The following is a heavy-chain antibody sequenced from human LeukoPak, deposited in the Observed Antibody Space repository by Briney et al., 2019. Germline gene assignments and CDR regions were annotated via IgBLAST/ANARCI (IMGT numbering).Heavy chain of an antibody. D-gene: IGHD6-13*01. CDR1: GYTFTGYY. Sequence: ASVKVSCKASGYTFTGYYMHWVRQAPGQGLEWMGWINPNSGGTNYAQKFQGRVTMTRDTPISTAYMELSRLRSDDTAVYYCARDLGSTTNWFDPWGQGTLVTVSS. CDR2: INPNSGGT. V-gene: IGHV1-2*02. CDR3: ARDLGSTTNWFDP. J-gene: IGHJ5*02.